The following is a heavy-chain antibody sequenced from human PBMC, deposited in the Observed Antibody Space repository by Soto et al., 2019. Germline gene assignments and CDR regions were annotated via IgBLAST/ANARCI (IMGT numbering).Heavy chain of an antibody. CDR2: ISGSSGNA. D-gene: IGHD3-16*01. J-gene: IGHJ4*02. Sequence: QVQVVQSGAEVKNPGASVKVSCKTSGYTFTKYGVGWVRQAPGQGLEWMGWISGSSGNANYAEKVQGRITLTTDTSTSTAYIELRSLRSDDTAVYYCAREMAGLGGEYDYWGQGTLVTVSS. CDR3: AREMAGLGGEYDY. CDR1: GYTFTKYG. V-gene: IGHV1-18*01.